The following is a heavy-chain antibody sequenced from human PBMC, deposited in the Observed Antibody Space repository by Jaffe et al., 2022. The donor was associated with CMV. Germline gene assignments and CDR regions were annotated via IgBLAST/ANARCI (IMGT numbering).Heavy chain of an antibody. CDR3: ARDVYQGVYDFWSGYYSGWFDP. CDR2: ISSSGSTI. CDR1: GFTFSDYY. V-gene: IGHV3-11*01. D-gene: IGHD3-3*01. Sequence: QVQLVESGGGLVKPGGSLRLSCAASGFTFSDYYMSWIRQAPGKGLEWVSYISSSGSTIYYADSVKGRFTISRDNAKNSLYLQMNSLRAEDTAVYYCARDVYQGVYDFWSGYYSGWFDPWGQGTLVTVSS. J-gene: IGHJ5*02.